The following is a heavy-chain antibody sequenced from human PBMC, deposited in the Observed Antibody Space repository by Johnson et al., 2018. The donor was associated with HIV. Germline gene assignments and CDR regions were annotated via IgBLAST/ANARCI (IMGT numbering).Heavy chain of an antibody. D-gene: IGHD1-26*01. CDR2: LSSGGST. J-gene: IGHJ3*02. CDR3: AKFGRIPRDLEDAFDI. V-gene: IGHV3-23*04. Sequence: VQLVESGGVVVQPGGSLRLSCAASGFTFDDYAMHWVRQAPGKGLEWVSTLSSGGSTYYADSMKGRFTISSANSKNTLYLQMNSLRAEDTAVYYCAKFGRIPRDLEDAFDIWGQGTMVTVSS. CDR1: GFTFDDYA.